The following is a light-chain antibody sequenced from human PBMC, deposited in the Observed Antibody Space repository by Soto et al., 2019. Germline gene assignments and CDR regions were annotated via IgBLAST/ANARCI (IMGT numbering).Light chain of an antibody. Sequence: QSVLTQPASVSGSPGQSITISCTRTSSDVGGYNYVSWYQQHPGKAPKLMIYDVSNRPSGVSNRFSGSKSGNTASLTISGLQAEDEADYYCSSYTGSSTPLVFGGGTKLTVL. CDR1: SSDVGGYNY. CDR2: DVS. CDR3: SSYTGSSTPLV. J-gene: IGLJ2*01. V-gene: IGLV2-14*01.